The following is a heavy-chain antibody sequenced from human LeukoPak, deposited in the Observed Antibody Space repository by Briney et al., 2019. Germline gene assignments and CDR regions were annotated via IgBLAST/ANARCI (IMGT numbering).Heavy chain of an antibody. V-gene: IGHV4-4*02. D-gene: IGHD2-8*01. CDR2: ISLTGLT. J-gene: IGHJ4*02. Sequence: PSETLSLTCGVSGGSISNTNWWSWVGQPPGQGLEWIGEISLTGLTHYNPSLDSRVTVSLDKSKNQLSLNLTSVTAADTAVYYCSRENGAFSPFGYWGQGTLVTVLS. CDR3: SRENGAFSPFGY. CDR1: GGSISNTNW.